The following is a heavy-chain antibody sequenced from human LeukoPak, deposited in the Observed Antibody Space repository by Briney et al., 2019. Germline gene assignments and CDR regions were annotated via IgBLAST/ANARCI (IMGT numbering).Heavy chain of an antibody. CDR1: GYTFSTFA. CDR3: TRAVYDSLPDY. V-gene: IGHV1-18*01. J-gene: IGHJ4*02. CDR2: ISAYSGNT. D-gene: IGHD5/OR15-5a*01. Sequence: ASVKDSCKASGYTFSTFASSWVRQAPGQGLEWMGRISAYSGNTIYAQKFRGRVTMTTDTSTTTAYMELTGLTYDDTAVYYCTRAVYDSLPDYWGQGTLVAVSS.